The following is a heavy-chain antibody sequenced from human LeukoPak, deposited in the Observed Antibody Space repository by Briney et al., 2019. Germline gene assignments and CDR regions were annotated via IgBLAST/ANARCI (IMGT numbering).Heavy chain of an antibody. CDR2: ITPNSGGT. V-gene: IGHV1-2*06. CDR1: GYTFTGYY. CDR3: ARQDGKEFHY. Sequence: ASVKVSCKGSGYTFTGYYMHWVGQAPGEGGEWVGPITPNSGGTNYAHNFQGSVTMTTDTSISTPYMELSRLRSDDTAVYYCARQDGKEFHYWGQGTLVTVSS. D-gene: IGHD4-23*01. J-gene: IGHJ4*02.